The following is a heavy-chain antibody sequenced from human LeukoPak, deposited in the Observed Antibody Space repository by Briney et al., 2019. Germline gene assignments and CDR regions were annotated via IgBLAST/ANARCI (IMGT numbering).Heavy chain of an antibody. CDR3: ARVPRGAGYFDY. D-gene: IGHD6-19*01. CDR1: GGTFSSYA. J-gene: IGHJ4*02. CDR2: INPSGGST. Sequence: ASVKVSCKASGGTFSSYAISWVRQAPGQGLEWMGIINPSGGSTSYAQKFQGRVTVTRDTSTSTVYMELSSLRSEDTAVYYCARVPRGAGYFDYWGQGTLVTVSS. V-gene: IGHV1-46*01.